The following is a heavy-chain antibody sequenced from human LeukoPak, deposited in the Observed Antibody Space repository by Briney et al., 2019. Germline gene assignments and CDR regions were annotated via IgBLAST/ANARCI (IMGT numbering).Heavy chain of an antibody. D-gene: IGHD3-10*01. J-gene: IGHJ4*02. Sequence: PGGSLRLSCAASGFTYSSYAMSWVRQATGKGLECVSAISARGGRTYYADSVKGRFTISRDNSKNTLYLQMNSLRAEDTAVYYCAKDGRMPSLLWFGELPYYFDYWGQGTLVPVSS. CDR1: GFTYSSYA. CDR3: AKDGRMPSLLWFGELPYYFDY. V-gene: IGHV3-23*01. CDR2: ISARGGRT.